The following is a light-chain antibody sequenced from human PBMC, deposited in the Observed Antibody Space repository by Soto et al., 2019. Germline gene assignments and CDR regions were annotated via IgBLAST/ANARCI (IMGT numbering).Light chain of an antibody. CDR2: LGS. Sequence: DIVMTQSPLSLPVTPVEPASSSYRSSQRLLHSDGYNYLDWCLQKAGQSPQLLIYLGSNRASGVPDRFSGSGSGTDFTLKISRVEAEDVGVYYCMQAPYTFGQGTKLEIK. J-gene: IGKJ2*01. CDR1: QRLLHSDGYNY. CDR3: MQAPYT. V-gene: IGKV2-28*01.